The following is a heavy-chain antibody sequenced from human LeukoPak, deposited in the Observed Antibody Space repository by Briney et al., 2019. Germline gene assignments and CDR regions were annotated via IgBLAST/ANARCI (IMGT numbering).Heavy chain of an antibody. V-gene: IGHV1-69*06. CDR2: IIPIFGTA. J-gene: IGHJ5*02. CDR3: ARDNSVGDVAWWFDP. D-gene: IGHD1-26*01. CDR1: GGTFSSYA. Sequence: KVSCKASGGTFSSYAISWVRQAPGQGLEWMGGIIPIFGTANYAQKFQGRVTITADKSTTTDYMELSSLRSEDTAVYYCARDNSVGDVAWWFDPWGQGTLVTVSS.